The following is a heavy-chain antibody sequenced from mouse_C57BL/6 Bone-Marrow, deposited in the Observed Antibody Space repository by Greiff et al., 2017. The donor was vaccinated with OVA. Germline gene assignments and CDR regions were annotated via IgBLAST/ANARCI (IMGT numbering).Heavy chain of an antibody. D-gene: IGHD3-2*02. V-gene: IGHV1-55*01. CDR3: ARGGAQARFAY. Sequence: VKLMESGAELVKPGASVKMSCKASGYTFTSYWITWVKQRPGQGLEWIGDIYPGSGSTNYNEKFKSKATLTVDTSSSTAYMQLSSLTSEDSAVYYCARGGAQARFAYWGQGTLVTVSA. CDR1: GYTFTSYW. J-gene: IGHJ3*01. CDR2: IYPGSGST.